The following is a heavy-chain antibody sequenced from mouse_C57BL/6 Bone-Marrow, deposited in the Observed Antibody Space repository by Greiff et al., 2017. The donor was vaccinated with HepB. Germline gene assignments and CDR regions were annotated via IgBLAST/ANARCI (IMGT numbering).Heavy chain of an antibody. CDR3: ARDAGGSSSRYFDV. CDR2: SRNKANDYTT. CDR1: GFTFSDFY. D-gene: IGHD1-1*01. V-gene: IGHV7-1*01. Sequence: EVKVVDSGGGLVQSGRSLRLSCATSGFTFSDFYMEWVRQAPGKGLEWIAASRNKANDYTTEYSASVKGRFIVSRDTSQSILYLQMNALRAEDTAIYYCARDAGGSSSRYFDVWGTGTTVTVSS. J-gene: IGHJ1*03.